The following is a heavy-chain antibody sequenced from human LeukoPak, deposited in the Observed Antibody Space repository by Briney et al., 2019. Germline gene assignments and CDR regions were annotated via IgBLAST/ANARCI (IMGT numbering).Heavy chain of an antibody. D-gene: IGHD3-10*01. V-gene: IGHV3-30*02. J-gene: IGHJ4*02. CDR1: GFTFSTYG. Sequence: PGGSLRLSCAASGFTFSTYGMHWVRQAPGKGLEWVTFIRSDAHKKYYADSVKGRFAISRDTSKNTLYLQMNSLNAEDTAVYYCARDQGAYYYGSVLDYWGQGTLVTVSS. CDR3: ARDQGAYYYGSVLDY. CDR2: IRSDAHKK.